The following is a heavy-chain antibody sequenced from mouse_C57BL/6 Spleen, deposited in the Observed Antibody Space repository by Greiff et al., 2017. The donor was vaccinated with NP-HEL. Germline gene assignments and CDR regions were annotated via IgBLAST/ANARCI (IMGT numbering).Heavy chain of an antibody. CDR1: GYTFTSYW. CDR3: ARSRLQRNFDY. CDR2: INPSSGYT. Sequence: QVQLQQSGAELAKPGASVKLSCKASGYTFTSYWMHWVQQRPGQGLEWIGYINPSSGYTKYNQKFKDKATLTAAKSSSTAYMQLSSLTYEDSAVYYCARSRLQRNFDYWGQGTTLTVSS. D-gene: IGHD2-2*01. V-gene: IGHV1-7*01. J-gene: IGHJ2*01.